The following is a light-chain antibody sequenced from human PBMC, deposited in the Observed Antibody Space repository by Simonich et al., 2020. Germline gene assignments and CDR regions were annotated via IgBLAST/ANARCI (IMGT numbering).Light chain of an antibody. CDR1: VLAKKY. V-gene: IGLV3-27*01. CDR3: YSAADNNLV. J-gene: IGLJ3*02. Sequence: SYELTQPSSVSVSPGQTARITCSGDVLAKKYDRWFQQKPGQAPVLVIYNDSERPSGIPERFSGSSSGTTVTLTISGAQVEDEADYYCYSAADNNLVFGGGTKLTVL. CDR2: NDS.